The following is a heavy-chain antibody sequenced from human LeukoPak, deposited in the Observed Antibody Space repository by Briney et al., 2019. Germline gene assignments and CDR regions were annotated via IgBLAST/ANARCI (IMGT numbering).Heavy chain of an antibody. J-gene: IGHJ4*02. V-gene: IGHV1-18*01. Sequence: ASVKVSCKASGYTFTSYGISWVRQAPGQGLKWMGWISAYNGNTNYAQKLQGRVTMTTDTSTSTAYMELRSLRSDDTAVYYCARDRRLIAAAGTRLGYWGQGTLVTVSS. CDR3: ARDRRLIAAAGTRLGY. D-gene: IGHD6-13*01. CDR1: GYTFTSYG. CDR2: ISAYNGNT.